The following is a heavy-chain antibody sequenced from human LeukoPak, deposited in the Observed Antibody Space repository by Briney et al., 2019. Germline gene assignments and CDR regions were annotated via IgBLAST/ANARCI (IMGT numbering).Heavy chain of an antibody. J-gene: IGHJ5*02. CDR2: IYYSGST. Sequence: SVTLSLTCPAPADWNTTYYWSWNRQPPAKGLEWIGYIYYSGSTNYNPSLKSRVTISVDTSKNQFSLKLSSVTAADTAVYYCARHDYYGSGGYYSPNGFDPLGQGTLVTLST. V-gene: IGHV4-59*08. CDR1: ADWNTTYY. D-gene: IGHD3-10*01. CDR3: ARHDYYGSGGYYSPNGFDP.